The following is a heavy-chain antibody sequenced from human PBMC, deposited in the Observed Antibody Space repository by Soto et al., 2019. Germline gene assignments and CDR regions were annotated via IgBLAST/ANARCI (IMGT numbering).Heavy chain of an antibody. J-gene: IGHJ5*01. D-gene: IGHD1-26*01. CDR1: GLTFSGYA. Sequence: PGGSLRLSCAASGLTFSGYAMGGFRRAPGKGPEWVSRIIRVGVRPHSADSVKGRSPISRANSTTTLYLQMNSLRAEAPPVYSFSKERPGYYDSYGFDSWGQGTLVTVSS. CDR3: SKERPGYYDSYGFDS. V-gene: IGHV3-23*01. CDR2: IIRVGVRP.